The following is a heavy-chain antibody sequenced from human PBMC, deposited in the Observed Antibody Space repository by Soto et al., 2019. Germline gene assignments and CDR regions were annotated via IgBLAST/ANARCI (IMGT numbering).Heavy chain of an antibody. CDR2: ISPGDSDT. J-gene: IGHJ5*02. CDR3: ARHAPGDCISTSCTNWFDP. D-gene: IGHD2-2*01. CDR1: SNTFTNYW. Sequence: GESLKISCMGSSNTFTNYWIAWVRQMSGKGLEWMGSISPGDSDTRYSPSFQGQVTISADKSISTAYLQWSSLKASDTAMYYCARHAPGDCISTSCTNWFDPWGQGTLVTVSS. V-gene: IGHV5-51*01.